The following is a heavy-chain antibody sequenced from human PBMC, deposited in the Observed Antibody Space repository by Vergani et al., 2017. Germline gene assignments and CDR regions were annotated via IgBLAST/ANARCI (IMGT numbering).Heavy chain of an antibody. CDR2: ISYDGSNK. V-gene: IGHV3-30*18. Sequence: QVQLVESGGGVVQPGRSLGLSCAASGFTFSSYGMHWVRQAPGKGLEWVAVISYDGSNKYYADSVKGRFSISRDNSKNTLYLQMNSLRAEDTAVYYCAKLPLIVGAYDAFDIWGQGTMVTVSS. CDR3: AKLPLIVGAYDAFDI. CDR1: GFTFSSYG. J-gene: IGHJ3*02. D-gene: IGHD1-26*01.